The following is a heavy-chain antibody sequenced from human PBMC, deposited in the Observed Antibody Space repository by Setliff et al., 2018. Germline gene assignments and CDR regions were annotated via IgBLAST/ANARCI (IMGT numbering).Heavy chain of an antibody. V-gene: IGHV3-23*01. CDR1: GVTVSTYA. J-gene: IGHJ6*03. CDR3: AKVPGIATAGQTDSYYYYYYYMDV. CDR2: ISDSGGST. Sequence: PWGSLRLPCAASGVTVSTYAMRWVRQAPGKGLEWVSAISDSGGSTFYVDSVKGRFTISRDNSKNTLYLQMNSLRVEDTAVYYCAKVPGIATAGQTDSYYYYYYYMDVWGKGTTVTVSS. D-gene: IGHD6-13*01.